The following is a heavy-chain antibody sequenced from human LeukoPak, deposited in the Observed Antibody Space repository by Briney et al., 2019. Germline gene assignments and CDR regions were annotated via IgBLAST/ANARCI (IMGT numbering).Heavy chain of an antibody. J-gene: IGHJ4*02. CDR2: ISWNSGSI. CDR1: GFTFDDYA. Sequence: GRSLRLSRAASGFTFDDYAMHWVRQAPGKGLEWVSGISWNSGSIGYADSVKGRFTISRDNAKNSLYLQMNSLRAEDTALYYCAKGSQWELLRGGEFDYWGQGTLVTVSS. D-gene: IGHD1-26*01. CDR3: AKGSQWELLRGGEFDY. V-gene: IGHV3-9*01.